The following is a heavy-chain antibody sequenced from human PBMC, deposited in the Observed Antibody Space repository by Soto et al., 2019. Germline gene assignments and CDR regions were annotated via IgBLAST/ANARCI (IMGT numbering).Heavy chain of an antibody. V-gene: IGHV1-18*01. D-gene: IGHD1-26*01. CDR3: ARVPSYEVGATPLDY. J-gene: IGHJ4*02. CDR1: GYTFTSYG. CDR2: ISAYNGNT. Sequence: QVQLVQSGAEVKKPGASVKVSCKASGYTFTSYGISWVRQAPGQGLEWMGWISAYNGNTNYAQKLQGRVTMTTDTSXXTDYMELRSLRSDDTAVYYCARVPSYEVGATPLDYWGQGTLVTVSS.